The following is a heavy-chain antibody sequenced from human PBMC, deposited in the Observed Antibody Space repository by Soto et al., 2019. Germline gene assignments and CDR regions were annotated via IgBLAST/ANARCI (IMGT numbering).Heavy chain of an antibody. CDR1: GFTFISYE. CDR2: ISSSGSTI. V-gene: IGHV3-48*03. CDR3: ASFDIVVVPAAMDV. D-gene: IGHD2-2*01. Sequence: GWSLRLSCAASGFTFISYEMNWVRQAPGKGLEWVSYISSSGSTIYYADSVKGRFTISRDNAKNSLYLQMNSLRAEDTAVYYCASFDIVVVPAAMDVWGQGTTVTV. J-gene: IGHJ6*02.